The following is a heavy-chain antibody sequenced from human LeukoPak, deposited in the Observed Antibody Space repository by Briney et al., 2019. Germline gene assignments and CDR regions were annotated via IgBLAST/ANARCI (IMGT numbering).Heavy chain of an antibody. V-gene: IGHV3-7*01. D-gene: IGHD6-13*01. CDR2: IKQDGSEK. J-gene: IGHJ4*02. Sequence: GGSLRPSCAASGFTFSTYWMSWVRQAPGKGLEWVANIKQDGSEKYYVDSVKGRFTISRDNAKNSLYLQMNSLRAEDTAMYYCARDSAGNDYWGQGTLVTVSS. CDR1: GFTFSTYW. CDR3: ARDSAGNDY.